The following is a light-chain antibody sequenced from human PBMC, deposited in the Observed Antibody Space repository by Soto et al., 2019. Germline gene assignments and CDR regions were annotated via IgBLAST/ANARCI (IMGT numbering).Light chain of an antibody. CDR1: RDISTY. Sequence: QLTQTAVFLSASVGDRVTITCRASRDISTYLAWYQQQPGKAPKLLIYAASTLHTGVPSRFSGSGSGTEFTLTISMLQPEDFATFSCQQINGYPLTFGGGTKVDIK. J-gene: IGKJ4*01. CDR2: AAS. CDR3: QQINGYPLT. V-gene: IGKV1-9*01.